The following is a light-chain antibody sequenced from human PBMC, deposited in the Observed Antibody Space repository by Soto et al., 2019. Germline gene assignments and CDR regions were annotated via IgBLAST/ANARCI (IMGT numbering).Light chain of an antibody. J-gene: IGKJ1*01. Sequence: DIQMTQSPSTLSGSVGDRVTITCRASQTISSWLAWYQQKPGKAPKLLIYKASTLKSGVPSRFSGSGSGTEFTLTISSLQPDDFATYYCQHYNSYSVAFGPGTKVELK. CDR1: QTISSW. CDR2: KAS. CDR3: QHYNSYSVA. V-gene: IGKV1-5*03.